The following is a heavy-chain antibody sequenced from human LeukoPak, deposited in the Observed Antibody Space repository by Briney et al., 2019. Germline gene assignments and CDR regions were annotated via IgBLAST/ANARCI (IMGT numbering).Heavy chain of an antibody. CDR1: GFTFDDYA. J-gene: IGHJ4*02. CDR3: AKVPGDDGSGTDY. D-gene: IGHD3-10*01. V-gene: IGHV3-23*01. Sequence: PGGSLRLSCAASGFTFDDYAMHWVRQAPGKGLEWVSAISGSGGSTYYADSVKGRFTISRDNSKNTLYLQMNSLRAEDTAVYYCAKVPGDDGSGTDYWGQGTLVTVSS. CDR2: ISGSGGST.